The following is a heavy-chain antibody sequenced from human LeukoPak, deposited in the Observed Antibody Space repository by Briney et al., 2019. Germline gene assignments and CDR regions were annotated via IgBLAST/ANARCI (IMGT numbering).Heavy chain of an antibody. J-gene: IGHJ4*01. CDR1: GYTFTNYA. Sequence: ASVKVSCKASGYTFTNYAINWVRQAPGQGFEWMGFINTYTRNPTYAQGFTGRFVFSLDTSVSTAYLQISNLKAEDTAVYYCARQVGTASSHDFGHWGHGTLVTVSS. D-gene: IGHD2-21*02. CDR2: INTYTRNP. CDR3: ARQVGTASSHDFGH. V-gene: IGHV7-4-1*02.